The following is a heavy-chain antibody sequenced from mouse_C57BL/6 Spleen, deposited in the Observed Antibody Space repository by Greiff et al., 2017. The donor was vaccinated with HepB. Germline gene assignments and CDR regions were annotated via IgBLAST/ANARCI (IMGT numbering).Heavy chain of an antibody. Sequence: VQLQQSGAELVKPGASVKLSCKASGYTFTEYTIHWVKQRSGQGLEWIGWFYPGSGSIKYNEKFKDKATLTADKSSSTVYMELSRLTSEDSAVYFCARHEDNSDGYYSPFDDWGQGTTLTVSS. CDR2: FYPGSGSI. CDR3: ARHEDNSDGYYSPFDD. V-gene: IGHV1-62-2*01. J-gene: IGHJ2*01. CDR1: GYTFTEYT. D-gene: IGHD2-3*01.